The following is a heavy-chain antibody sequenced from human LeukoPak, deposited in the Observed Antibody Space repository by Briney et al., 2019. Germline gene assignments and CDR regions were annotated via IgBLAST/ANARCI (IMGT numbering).Heavy chain of an antibody. D-gene: IGHD6-13*01. CDR1: GGSMSPYH. J-gene: IGHJ4*02. CDR2: IYYSGST. V-gene: IGHV4-59*01. CDR3: ARGEGVSSSWYFDY. Sequence: SETLSLTCTVSGGSMSPYHWGWIRQPPGKGLEWTGYIYYSGSTNYNPSLNSRVTISVDTSKKQFSLKLSSVTAADTAVYYCARGEGVSSSWYFDYWGQGTLVTVSS.